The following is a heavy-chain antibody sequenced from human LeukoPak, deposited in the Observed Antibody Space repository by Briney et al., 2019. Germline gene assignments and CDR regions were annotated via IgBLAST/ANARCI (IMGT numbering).Heavy chain of an antibody. CDR2: IYYSGST. Sequence: SETLSLTCTVSGGSISGYYWSWIRQPPGKGLEWIGYIYYSGSTNYSPSLKSRVTTSVDTSKNQFSLKLSSVTAADTAVYYCARDYYDSSGKLDAFDIWGQGTMVTVSS. CDR3: ARDYYDSSGKLDAFDI. CDR1: GGSISGYY. J-gene: IGHJ3*02. V-gene: IGHV4-59*01. D-gene: IGHD3-22*01.